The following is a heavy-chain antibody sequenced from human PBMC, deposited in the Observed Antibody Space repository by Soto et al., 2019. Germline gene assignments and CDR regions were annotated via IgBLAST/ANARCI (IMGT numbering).Heavy chain of an antibody. J-gene: IGHJ4*02. CDR1: GFSFSTFA. CDR2: TSNSGTMT. V-gene: IGHV3-23*01. Sequence: DVQLLESGGGLVQPGGSLRLSCAASGFSFSTFAMSWVRQAPGTGLEWVSSTSNSGTMTYYADSVKGRFTISRDNSKNTLYVQMNGLRAEDTAIYYCAKSRGSCYSCFDYWGQGTLVTVSS. D-gene: IGHD2-15*01. CDR3: AKSRGSCYSCFDY.